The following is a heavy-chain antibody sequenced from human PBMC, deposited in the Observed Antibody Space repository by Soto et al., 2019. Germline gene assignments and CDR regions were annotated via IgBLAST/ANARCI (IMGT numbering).Heavy chain of an antibody. J-gene: IGHJ5*02. V-gene: IGHV5-51*01. CDR3: ARRSGGQRFGPAYADL. D-gene: IGHD3-16*01. CDR2: FSPADSAS. CDR1: EYSFSTYW. Sequence: EVQLVQSGAEVKKPGESVKISCKGSEYSFSTYWIAWLRQTPGKGLEWMGIFSPADSASRYSPSFQGQATMSADKSIITAYLQLSILKASDTAIYYCARRSGGQRFGPAYADLWGQGTLVTVSS.